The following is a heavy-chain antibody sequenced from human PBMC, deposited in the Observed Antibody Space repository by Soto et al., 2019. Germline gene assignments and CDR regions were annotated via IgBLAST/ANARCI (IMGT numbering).Heavy chain of an antibody. CDR1: GFSLSTSGVG. J-gene: IGHJ5*02. CDR3: AHRPPDSSGWSGINWFDP. V-gene: IGHV2-5*02. CDR2: IYWDDDK. Sequence: SGPTLVNPTQTLTLTCTFSGFSLSTSGVGVGWIRQPPGKALEWLALIYWDDDKRYSPSLKSRLTITKDTSKNQVVLTMTNMDPVDTATYYCAHRPPDSSGWSGINWFDPWGQGTLVTVSS. D-gene: IGHD6-19*01.